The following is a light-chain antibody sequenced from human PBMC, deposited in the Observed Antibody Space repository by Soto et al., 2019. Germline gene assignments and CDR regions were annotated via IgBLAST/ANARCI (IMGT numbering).Light chain of an antibody. V-gene: IGKV1-39*01. CDR2: GAS. Sequence: DIQLTQSPSSLSASVGDGVTITCRASQSISGYLNWYQQKPGKAPKVLISGASTLHNGVPSRFSGRGSGTDFTLTISSLQPEDVATYYCQQSLSTLLTFGGGTKVDIK. J-gene: IGKJ4*01. CDR1: QSISGY. CDR3: QQSLSTLLT.